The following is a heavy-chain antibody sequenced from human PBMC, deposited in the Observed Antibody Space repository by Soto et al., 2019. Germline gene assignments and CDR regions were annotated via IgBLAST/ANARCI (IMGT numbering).Heavy chain of an antibody. CDR1: GGTFRSYS. CDR2: IIPIFDIT. V-gene: IGHV1-69*01. J-gene: IGHJ6*02. D-gene: IGHD3-22*01. CDR3: ARPDEGGYSSNHHYYYALDV. Sequence: QLQLVQSGAEVKKPGSSVKVSCKASGGTFRSYSISWVRQAPGQGLEWMGGIIPIFDITNYAQKFQGRVTITADESTSTAYMELSSLGSDDTAVYYCARPDEGGYSSNHHYYYALDVWGQGTTVTV.